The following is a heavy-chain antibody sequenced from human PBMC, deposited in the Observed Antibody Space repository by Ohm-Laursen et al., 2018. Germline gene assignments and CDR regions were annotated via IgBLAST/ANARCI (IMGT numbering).Heavy chain of an antibody. D-gene: IGHD3-9*01. CDR3: AKDGDAIFTAYYFDY. CDR1: GFTFSSFG. Sequence: SLRLSCAASGFTFSSFGMHWVRQAPGKGLEWVAIISYDGSYKYYTDSVKGRFTISRDNSKNTLYLQMNSLRAEDTAVYYCAKDGDAIFTAYYFDYWGQGTLVTVSS. CDR2: ISYDGSYK. J-gene: IGHJ4*02. V-gene: IGHV3-30*18.